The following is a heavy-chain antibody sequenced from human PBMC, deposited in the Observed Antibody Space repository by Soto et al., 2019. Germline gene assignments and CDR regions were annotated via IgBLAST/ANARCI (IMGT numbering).Heavy chain of an antibody. D-gene: IGHD3-16*01. CDR1: GGSFSGYY. Sequence: QVQLQQWGAGLLKPSETLSLTCAVYGGSFSGYYWSWIRQPPGKGLEWIGEINHSGSTNYNPSLKSRVTISVDTSKNQFSLKLSSVTAADTAVYYCARMGGARAFDIWGQGTMVTVSS. J-gene: IGHJ3*02. V-gene: IGHV4-34*01. CDR3: ARMGGARAFDI. CDR2: INHSGST.